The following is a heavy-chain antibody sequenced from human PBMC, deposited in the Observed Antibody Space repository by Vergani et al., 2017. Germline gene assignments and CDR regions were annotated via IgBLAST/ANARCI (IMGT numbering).Heavy chain of an antibody. V-gene: IGHV3-11*04. CDR2: ISPGASTV. Sequence: LQLVESGGGLVQPGGSLRLSCAASGSTVSGNYMTWVRQAPGKGLEWVSHISPGASTVSYTDSVTGRFTVSRDNDNNSLTLDMTTLRVEDTAVYYCAKNPGISTTRHYYYMDVWGKGTTVTVSS. J-gene: IGHJ6*03. CDR3: AKNPGISTTRHYYYMDV. D-gene: IGHD1-1*01. CDR1: GSTVSGNY.